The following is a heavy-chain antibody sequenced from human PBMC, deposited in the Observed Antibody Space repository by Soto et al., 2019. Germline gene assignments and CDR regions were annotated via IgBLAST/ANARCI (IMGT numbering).Heavy chain of an antibody. CDR1: GGSSSGSY. J-gene: IGHJ4*02. V-gene: IGHV4-59*01. CDR3: ARSVAVPGAHIDY. Sequence: SETLSLTCSVSGGSSSGSYWSWIRQSPGKGLEWLGYVYYTGSTNYSPSLRSRVSISVDTSKNEFSLRLSSVTAADTAVYFCARSVAVPGAHIDYWGQGTQVTVSS. CDR2: VYYTGST. D-gene: IGHD6-19*01.